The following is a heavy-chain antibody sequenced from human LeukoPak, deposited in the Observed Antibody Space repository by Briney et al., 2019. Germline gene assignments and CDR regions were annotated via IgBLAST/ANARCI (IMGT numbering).Heavy chain of an antibody. V-gene: IGHV3-23*01. D-gene: IGHD6-19*01. J-gene: IGHJ4*02. CDR3: TTNSGWYGIS. Sequence: GGSLRLSCATSGFTFSSFGMSWVRQAPGKGLEWVSAISGSGDSTFYAGSVKGRFTISRDNSKNTLYLQLSSLRADDTALYYCTTNSGWYGISWGQGTLVTVSS. CDR1: GFTFSSFG. CDR2: ISGSGDST.